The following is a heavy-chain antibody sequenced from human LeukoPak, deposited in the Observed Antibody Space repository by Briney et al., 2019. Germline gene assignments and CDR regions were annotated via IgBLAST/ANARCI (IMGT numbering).Heavy chain of an antibody. J-gene: IGHJ5*02. CDR2: IYTSGST. V-gene: IGHV4-4*07. D-gene: IGHD3-22*01. CDR3: ARAFFTYYYDSSGYRTGYNWFDP. Sequence: SETLSLTCTVSGGSISSYYWSWIRQPAGKGLEWIGRIYTSGSTNYNPSLKSRVTMSVDTSKNQFSLKLSSVTAADTAVYYCARAFFTYYYDSSGYRTGYNWFDPWGQGNLVTVYS. CDR1: GGSISSYY.